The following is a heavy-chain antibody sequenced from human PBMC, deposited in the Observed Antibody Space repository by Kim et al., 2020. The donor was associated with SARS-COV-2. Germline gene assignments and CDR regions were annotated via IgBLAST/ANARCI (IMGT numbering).Heavy chain of an antibody. D-gene: IGHD3-22*01. CDR3: ARADLRPGPSSLTMIVVSGFDY. Sequence: ASVKVSCKASGYTFTGYYMHWVRQAPGQGLEWMGWINPNSGGTNYAQKFQGRVTMTRDTSISTAYMELSRLRSDDTAVYYCARADLRPGPSSLTMIVVSGFDYWGQGTLVTVSS. CDR1: GYTFTGYY. J-gene: IGHJ4*02. V-gene: IGHV1-2*02. CDR2: INPNSGGT.